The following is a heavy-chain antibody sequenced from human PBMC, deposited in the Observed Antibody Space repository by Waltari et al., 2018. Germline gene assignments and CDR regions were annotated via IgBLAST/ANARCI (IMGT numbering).Heavy chain of an antibody. J-gene: IGHJ4*02. CDR3: ATGTGTTFD. CDR2: ISSSSSYI. Sequence: EVQLVESGGGLVKPGGSLRLSCAASGFTFSSDSMNWVRQAPGKGLEWVSSISSSSSYIYYADSVKGRFTISRDNAKNSLYLQMNSLRAEDTAVYYCATGTGTTFDWGQGTLVTVSS. V-gene: IGHV3-21*01. CDR1: GFTFSSDS. D-gene: IGHD1-7*01.